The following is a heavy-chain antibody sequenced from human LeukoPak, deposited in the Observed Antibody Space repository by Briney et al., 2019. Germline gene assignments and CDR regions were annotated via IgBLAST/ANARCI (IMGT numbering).Heavy chain of an antibody. CDR1: GGSFSGHY. Sequence: SETLSLTCAVYGGSFSGHYWTWIRQPPNKGLEWIGEIDHLGSTNYNPSLKSRVTISVDTSKNQFSLKLSSVTAADTAVYYCARGLMTTVVRRAFDIWGQGTMVTVSS. CDR2: IDHLGST. CDR3: ARGLMTTVVRRAFDI. J-gene: IGHJ3*02. V-gene: IGHV4-34*01. D-gene: IGHD4-23*01.